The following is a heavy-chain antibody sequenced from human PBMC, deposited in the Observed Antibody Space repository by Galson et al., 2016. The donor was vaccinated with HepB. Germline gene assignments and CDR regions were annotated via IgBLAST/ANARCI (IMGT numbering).Heavy chain of an antibody. CDR3: ARDRGGYNPFDY. D-gene: IGHD5-24*01. Sequence: SETLSLTCTVSGGSISSYYWSWIRQPPGKGLEWMGYIYNSGNTNYNPSLKSRVTISVDTSKNQIPLKLTSVSAADTAVYYCARDRGGYNPFDYWGQGMLVTVAS. J-gene: IGHJ4*02. CDR1: GGSISSYY. CDR2: IYNSGNT. V-gene: IGHV4-59*01.